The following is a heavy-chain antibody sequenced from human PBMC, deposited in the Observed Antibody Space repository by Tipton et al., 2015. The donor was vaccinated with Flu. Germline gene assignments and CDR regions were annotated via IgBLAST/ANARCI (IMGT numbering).Heavy chain of an antibody. D-gene: IGHD1-1*01. CDR2: MYTSFNT. Sequence: LRLSCTVSGASINSYYWSWIRQSAGKGLEWIGRMYTSFNTKYNPSLKNRMTMSVDTSKNQYSLTLDSVTAADTAVYYCARALERPDAFVMWGQGTMVTVSS. CDR3: ARALERPDAFVM. V-gene: IGHV4-4*07. CDR1: GASINSYY. J-gene: IGHJ3*02.